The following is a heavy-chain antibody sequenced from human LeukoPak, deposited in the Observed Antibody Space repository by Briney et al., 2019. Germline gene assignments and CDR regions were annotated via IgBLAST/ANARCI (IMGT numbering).Heavy chain of an antibody. D-gene: IGHD1-1*01. J-gene: IGHJ5*01. CDR3: ARDRWAAVGPVLSEFVLALELGS. V-gene: IGHV1-2*02. CDR1: GYTFSDYY. CDR2: INPNRGGT. Sequence: ASVKVSCKASGYTFSDYYIHWLRQAPGRGLEWMGWINPNRGGTNFAREFQGRVNITRDTSIRTAYLEVSRLTSDDTAVYYCARDRWAAVGPVLSEFVLALELGSWGQGTLVTVSS.